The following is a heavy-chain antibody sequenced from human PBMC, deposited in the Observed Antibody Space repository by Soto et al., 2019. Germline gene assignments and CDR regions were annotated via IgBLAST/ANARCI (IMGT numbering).Heavy chain of an antibody. Sequence: GGSLRLSCAASGFTFSIYAMSWVRQAPGKGLEWVSAISGSGGSTYYADPVKGRFTISRDNSKNTLYLQMDSLRAEDTAVYYCAKGFMVRGVIYYFDYWGQGTLVTVSS. D-gene: IGHD3-10*01. CDR1: GFTFSIYA. CDR3: AKGFMVRGVIYYFDY. V-gene: IGHV3-23*01. J-gene: IGHJ4*02. CDR2: ISGSGGST.